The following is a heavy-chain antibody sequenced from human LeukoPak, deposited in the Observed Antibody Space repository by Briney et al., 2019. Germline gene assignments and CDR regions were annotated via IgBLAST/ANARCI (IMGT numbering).Heavy chain of an antibody. CDR2: ISGSGGSK. D-gene: IGHD2-8*01. Sequence: PGGSLRLSCAASGFTFSSYAMSWVRQAPGKGLEWVSAISGSGGSKYYADSVKGRFTISRDNSKNTLYLQMNSLRAEDTAVYYCAKDGHTNGVCWVDYWGQGTLVTVSS. J-gene: IGHJ4*02. CDR3: AKDGHTNGVCWVDY. V-gene: IGHV3-23*01. CDR1: GFTFSSYA.